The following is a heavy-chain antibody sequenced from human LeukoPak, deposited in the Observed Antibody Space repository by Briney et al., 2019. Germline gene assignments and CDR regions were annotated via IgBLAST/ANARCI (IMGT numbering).Heavy chain of an antibody. J-gene: IGHJ4*02. CDR3: ASDHRMDY. CDR1: GGSFSGYY. D-gene: IGHD2-8*01. V-gene: IGHV4-34*01. CDR2: INHSGST. Sequence: SETLSLTCAVYGGSFSGYYWSWIRQPPGKGLEWIGEINHSGSTNYNPPLKSRVTISVDTSKNQFSLKLSSVTAADTAVYYCASDHRMDYWGQGTLVTVFS.